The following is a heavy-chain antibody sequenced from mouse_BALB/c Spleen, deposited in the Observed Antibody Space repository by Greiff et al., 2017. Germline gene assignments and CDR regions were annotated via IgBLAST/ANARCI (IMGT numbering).Heavy chain of an antibody. V-gene: IGHV5-15*02. CDR3: AREREGLDY. CDR1: GFTFSDYG. CDR2: ISNLAYSI. Sequence: EVQLVESGGGLVQPGGSRKLSCAASGFTFSDYGMAWVRQAPGKGPEWVAFISNLAYSIYYADTVTGRFTISRENAKNTLYLEMSSLRSEDTAMYYCAREREGLDYWGQGTTLTVSS. J-gene: IGHJ2*01.